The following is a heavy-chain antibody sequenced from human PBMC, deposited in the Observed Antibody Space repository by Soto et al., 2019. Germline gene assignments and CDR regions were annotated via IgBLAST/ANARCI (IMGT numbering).Heavy chain of an antibody. D-gene: IGHD1-26*01. CDR3: ARREIQGPIDY. CDR1: GYSISSSNW. J-gene: IGHJ4*02. V-gene: IGHV4-28*01. Sequence: SETLSLTCAVSGYSISSSNWWGWIRQPPGKGLEWIGYIYYSGTTYHNPSLKSRVTMSVDTSKNQFSLKLTSVTAVDTAVYYCARREIQGPIDYWGQGTLVTVSS. CDR2: IYYSGTT.